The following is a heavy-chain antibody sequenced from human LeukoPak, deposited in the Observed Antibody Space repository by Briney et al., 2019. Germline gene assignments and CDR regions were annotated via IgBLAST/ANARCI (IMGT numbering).Heavy chain of an antibody. J-gene: IGHJ5*02. Sequence: GGSLRLSCEASGFTLSGYWRHWVRQVAGKGLVWVARNNYDGSITTKADSVKGRFTNSRDNRKNTLYLHMNSLRAEDTAVYYCAKSDWFDAWGQGPLVTVS. V-gene: IGHV3-74*01. CDR3: AKSDWFDA. CDR2: NNYDGSIT. CDR1: GFTLSGYW.